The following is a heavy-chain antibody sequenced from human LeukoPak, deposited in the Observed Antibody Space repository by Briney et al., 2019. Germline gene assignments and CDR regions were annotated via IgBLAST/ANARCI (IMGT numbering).Heavy chain of an antibody. J-gene: IGHJ4*02. CDR3: ARLAAISGSDYPDD. V-gene: IGHV4-59*08. D-gene: IGHD1-26*01. Sequence: PSETLSLTCTVSGVSISSYYWSWIRQPPGKGLEWIGYIFYSGNAIYNPSLRSRVTVSADTSKNHFSLRLRSVTAADTAVYYCARLAAISGSDYPDDWGQGTLVTVSS. CDR1: GVSISSYY. CDR2: IFYSGNA.